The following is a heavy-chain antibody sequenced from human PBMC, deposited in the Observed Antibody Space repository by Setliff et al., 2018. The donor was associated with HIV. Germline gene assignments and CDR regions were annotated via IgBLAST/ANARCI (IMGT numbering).Heavy chain of an antibody. J-gene: IGHJ3*02. V-gene: IGHV4-59*11. Sequence: ASETLSLTCTVSGGSISVHYWSWLRQPPGRGLEWIGYMYASGSTDCNPSLKSRVTISVDRFRNQFSLQLRSVTAADTAVCYCARGPSGGDCRWPKAFDIWGQGTMVTVSS. CDR1: GGSISVHY. CDR3: ARGPSGGDCRWPKAFDI. D-gene: IGHD2-21*01. CDR2: MYASGST.